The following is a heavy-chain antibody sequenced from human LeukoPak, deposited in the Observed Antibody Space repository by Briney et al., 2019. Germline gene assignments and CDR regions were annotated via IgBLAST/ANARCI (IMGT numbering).Heavy chain of an antibody. Sequence: SETLSLTCTVSGGSISSYYWSWVRQPAGKGLEWIGRIYASGNTNYNPSLKGRVTMTVDTSKNQFSLKLTSVTAADTAVYYCTKDPNGDYVGAFDFWGQGTLVTVSS. CDR1: GGSISSYY. CDR2: IYASGNT. CDR3: TKDPNGDYVGAFDF. J-gene: IGHJ3*01. D-gene: IGHD4-17*01. V-gene: IGHV4-4*07.